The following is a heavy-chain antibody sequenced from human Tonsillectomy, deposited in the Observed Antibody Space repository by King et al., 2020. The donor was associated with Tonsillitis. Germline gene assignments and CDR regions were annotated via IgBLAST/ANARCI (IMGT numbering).Heavy chain of an antibody. V-gene: IGHV3-21*01. D-gene: IGHD6-19*01. Sequence: VQLVESGGGLVKPGGSLRLSCVAFGFTFSSYSMTWVRQAPGKGLEWVSSISSSSTYIYYADSVKGRFTISRDNAKNALYLQMNSLRAEDTAVYYCARGYLSILVSGTLLLNGMDVWGQGTTVTVSS. J-gene: IGHJ6*02. CDR1: GFTFSSYS. CDR3: ARGYLSILVSGTLLLNGMDV. CDR2: ISSSSTYI.